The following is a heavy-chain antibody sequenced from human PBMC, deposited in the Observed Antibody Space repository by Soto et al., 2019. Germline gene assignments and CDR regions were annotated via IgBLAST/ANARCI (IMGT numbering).Heavy chain of an antibody. CDR3: VREGELEVMAALPIHSSGTDA. J-gene: IGHJ6*02. V-gene: IGHV4-31*03. CDR1: GGSISSGGYY. D-gene: IGHD1-26*01. Sequence: SETLSLTCTVSGGSISSGGYYCSWIRQHPGKGLEWIGYIYYSVSTYYNPSLKSRVTISVDTSKNQFSLKLSSVTAADTAVYSCVREGELEVMAALPIHSSGTDAWGQGTTVTVSS. CDR2: IYYSVST.